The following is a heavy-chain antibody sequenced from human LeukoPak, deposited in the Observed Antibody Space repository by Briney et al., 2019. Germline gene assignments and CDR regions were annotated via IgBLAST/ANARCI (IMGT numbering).Heavy chain of an antibody. D-gene: IGHD5-24*01. V-gene: IGHV3-21*01. CDR3: ARGAARMVEMGTIISFQY. Sequence: PGGPLRLSCAASGFTVSSNYMSWVRQAPGRGVEGVSSISRSSSYIYYADSVKGRFTISRDNPKNTLYLQMTSLRAEDTAVYYCARGAARMVEMGTIISFQYWGQGTLVTVSS. J-gene: IGHJ4*02. CDR2: ISRSSSYI. CDR1: GFTVSSNY.